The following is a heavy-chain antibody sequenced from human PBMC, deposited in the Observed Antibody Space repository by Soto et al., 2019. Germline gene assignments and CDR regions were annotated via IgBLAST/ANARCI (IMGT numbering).Heavy chain of an antibody. CDR2: IYYSGST. V-gene: IGHV4-39*01. Sequence: PSETLSLTCTVSGGSISSSSYYWGWIRQPPGKGLEWIGSIYYSGSTYYNPSLKSRVTISVDTSKNQFSLKLSSVTAADTAVYCGARQEQWSGNNIYYYYYGMDVRGQGTTVTVSS. J-gene: IGHJ6*02. CDR1: GGSISSSSYY. D-gene: IGHD6-19*01. CDR3: ARQEQWSGNNIYYYYYGMDV.